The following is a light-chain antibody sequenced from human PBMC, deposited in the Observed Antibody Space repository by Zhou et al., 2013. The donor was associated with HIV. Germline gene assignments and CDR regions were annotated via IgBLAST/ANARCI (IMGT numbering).Light chain of an antibody. V-gene: IGKV3D-15*02. Sequence: EIVMTQSPATLSVSPGERATISCRASQSISSHLAWYQHKPGQAPRLLIYDAGSARATGVPAKFSGSGSETEFTLTISRLEPEDFAVYYCQRYGDSPALSFGGGTKLEIK. CDR2: DAGS. CDR3: QRYGDSPALS. CDR1: QSISSH. J-gene: IGKJ4*01.